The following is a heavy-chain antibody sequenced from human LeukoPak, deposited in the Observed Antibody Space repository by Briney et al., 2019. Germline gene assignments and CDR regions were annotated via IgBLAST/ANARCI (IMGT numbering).Heavy chain of an antibody. CDR1: GYSLNNYW. Sequence: GESLRISCKSSGYSLNNYWVGWVRQMSRKGLGWMGIIYPGDSDSRYSPFFQGPVTISADKSISTAYLQWSSLKASDTAMYYCARSGSHFDYWGQGTLVTVSS. J-gene: IGHJ4*02. D-gene: IGHD7-27*01. V-gene: IGHV5-51*01. CDR2: IYPGDSDS. CDR3: ARSGSHFDY.